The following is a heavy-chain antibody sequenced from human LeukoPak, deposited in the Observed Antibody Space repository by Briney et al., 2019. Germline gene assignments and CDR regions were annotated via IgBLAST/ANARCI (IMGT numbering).Heavy chain of an antibody. CDR3: AKSPAGSSWPSIDY. D-gene: IGHD6-13*01. J-gene: IGHJ4*02. Sequence: GGSLRLSCAASGFTFSSYAMSWVRQTPGKGLECVAPISGSGGSTYYADSVRSRFTVSRDNSKNMLYLQMNSLRVEDTAVYYCAKSPAGSSWPSIDYWGQGTLVAVSS. CDR2: ISGSGGST. V-gene: IGHV3-23*01. CDR1: GFTFSSYA.